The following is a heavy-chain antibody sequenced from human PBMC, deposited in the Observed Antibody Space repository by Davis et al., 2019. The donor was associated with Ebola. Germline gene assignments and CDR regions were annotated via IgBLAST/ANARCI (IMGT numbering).Heavy chain of an antibody. J-gene: IGHJ3*02. CDR3: AGHTFGGVIVYAFDI. Sequence: SETLSLTCAVYGGSSSGYYWSWIRQPPGKGLEWIGEIKPSGSTNSNPSLKSRVTISVDTSKNQFSLKLSSVTAADTAVYYCAGHTFGGVIVYAFDIWGQGTMVTVSS. D-gene: IGHD3-16*02. CDR2: IKPSGST. CDR1: GGSSSGYY. V-gene: IGHV4-34*01.